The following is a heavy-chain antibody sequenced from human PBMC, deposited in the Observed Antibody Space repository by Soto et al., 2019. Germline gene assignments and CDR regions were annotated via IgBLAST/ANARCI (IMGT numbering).Heavy chain of an antibody. CDR1: GGSFSGYY. D-gene: IGHD3-16*01. V-gene: IGHV4-34*01. CDR2: INHSGST. Sequence: SETLSLTCAVYGGSFSGYYWSWIRQPPGKGLEWIGEINHSGSTNYNPSLKSRVTISVDTSKNQFSLKLSSVTAADPAVYFCARRGGLASISYCFDFWGQGGLVTVS. CDR3: ARRGGLASISYCFDF. J-gene: IGHJ4*02.